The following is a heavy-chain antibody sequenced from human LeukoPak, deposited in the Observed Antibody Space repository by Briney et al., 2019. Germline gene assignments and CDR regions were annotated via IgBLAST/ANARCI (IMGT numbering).Heavy chain of an antibody. CDR1: GFTVITND. J-gene: IGHJ4*02. D-gene: IGHD4-11*01. CDR2: LYSDGNT. V-gene: IGHV3-53*01. CDR3: AKDAERGFDYSNSLQK. Sequence: GGSLRLSCAASGFTVITNDMTWVRQAPGKGLEWVSVLYSDGNTKYADSVQGRFTISRDNSKNTLYLEMNSLSPDDTAVYYCAKDAERGFDYSNSLQKWGQGTLVTVSS.